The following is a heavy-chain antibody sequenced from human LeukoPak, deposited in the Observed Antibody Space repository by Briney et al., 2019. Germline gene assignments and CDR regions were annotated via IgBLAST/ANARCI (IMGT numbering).Heavy chain of an antibody. CDR3: AKARIAAPGRRAHVIDY. J-gene: IGHJ4*01. Sequence: GGSLRLSCAASGFTFSSYDMSWVRQAPGKGLEWVSGITASGGTTYYADSVKGRFTISRDNFKNTLYVQMNSLRAEDTAIYYCAKARIAAPGRRAHVIDYWGHGTLVTVSS. V-gene: IGHV3-23*01. CDR1: GFTFSSYD. CDR2: ITASGGTT. D-gene: IGHD6-13*01.